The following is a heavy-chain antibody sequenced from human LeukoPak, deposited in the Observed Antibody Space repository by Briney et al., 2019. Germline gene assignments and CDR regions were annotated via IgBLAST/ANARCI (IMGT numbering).Heavy chain of an antibody. CDR2: IAPSGGA. CDR1: GGSISSYY. D-gene: IGHD4-17*01. V-gene: IGHV4-4*09. J-gene: IGHJ6*03. Sequence: SETLSLTCTVSGGSISSYYWSWIRQPPGEGLEWIAYIAPSGGAVYNPPLNSRLPVSENTSQNQFSLNLNSVTAADPAVYYLARHVATTVTRGYSCHPMDVWGKGTTVSVSS. CDR3: ARHVATTVTRGYSCHPMDV.